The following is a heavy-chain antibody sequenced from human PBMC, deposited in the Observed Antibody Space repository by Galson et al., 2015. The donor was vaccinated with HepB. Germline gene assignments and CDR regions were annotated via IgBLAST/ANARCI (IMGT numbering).Heavy chain of an antibody. CDR1: GYSFSTYW. Sequence: QSGAEVKKPGESLKISCTASGYSFSTYWIAWVRQMPGKGLEWMGIIYPGDSTTRYSPSFQGQVTISADKSINTAYLQWSSLKASDTAMFYCARRGESCSGGSCYTGIMGSYYYMDVWGKGTTVTVSS. D-gene: IGHD2-15*01. V-gene: IGHV5-51*03. CDR2: IYPGDSTT. CDR3: ARRGESCSGGSCYTGIMGSYYYMDV. J-gene: IGHJ6*03.